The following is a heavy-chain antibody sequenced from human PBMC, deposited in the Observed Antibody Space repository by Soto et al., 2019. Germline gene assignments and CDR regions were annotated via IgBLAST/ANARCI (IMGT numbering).Heavy chain of an antibody. Sequence: ASVKVSCKASGYTFTSYGISWVRQAPGQGLEWMGWISAYNGNTNYAQKLQGRVTMTTDTSTSTAYMELRSLRSDDTAVYYCASCLAIVRTVYGGQFDPWGQGTLVTVSS. CDR1: GYTFTSYG. CDR2: ISAYNGNT. V-gene: IGHV1-18*01. CDR3: ASCLAIVRTVYGGQFDP. J-gene: IGHJ5*02. D-gene: IGHD2-8*01.